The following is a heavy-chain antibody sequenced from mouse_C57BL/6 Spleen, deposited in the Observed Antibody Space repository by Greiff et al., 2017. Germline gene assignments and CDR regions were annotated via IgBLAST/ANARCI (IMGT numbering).Heavy chain of an antibody. CDR1: GFTFSDYY. V-gene: IGHV5-16*01. Sequence: EVKLMESEGGLVQPGSSMKLSCTASGFTFSDYYMAWVRQVPEKGLEWVANINYDGSSTYYLDSLKSRFIISRDNAKNILYLQMSSLKSEDTATYYCARSDYGSSWFAYWGQGTLVTVSA. CDR2: INYDGSST. CDR3: ARSDYGSSWFAY. J-gene: IGHJ3*01. D-gene: IGHD1-1*01.